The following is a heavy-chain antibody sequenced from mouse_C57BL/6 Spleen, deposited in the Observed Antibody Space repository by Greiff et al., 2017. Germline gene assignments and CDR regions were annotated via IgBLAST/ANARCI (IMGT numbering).Heavy chain of an antibody. CDR2: INPNNGGT. V-gene: IGHV1-22*01. D-gene: IGHD2-4*01. Sequence: DVHLVESGPELVKPGASVKMSCKASGYTFTDYNMHWVKQSHGKSLEWIGYINPNNGGTSYNQKFKGKATLTVNKSSSTAYMELRSLTSEDSAVYYCARGGDYGYAMDYWGQGTSVTVSS. CDR3: ARGGDYGYAMDY. CDR1: GYTFTDYN. J-gene: IGHJ4*01.